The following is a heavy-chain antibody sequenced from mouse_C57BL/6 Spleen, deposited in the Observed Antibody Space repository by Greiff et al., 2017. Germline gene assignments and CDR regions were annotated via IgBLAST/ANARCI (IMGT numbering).Heavy chain of an antibody. Sequence: VQLQQSGAELVKPGASVKLSCKASGYTFTEYTIHWVKQRSGQGLEWIGWFYPGSGSIKYNEKFKDKATLTADKSSSTVYMVLSRLTSEDSAVYFCARHPYYYGSSPLGFDYWGQGTTLTVSS. CDR1: GYTFTEYT. CDR2: FYPGSGSI. D-gene: IGHD1-1*01. V-gene: IGHV1-62-2*01. CDR3: ARHPYYYGSSPLGFDY. J-gene: IGHJ2*01.